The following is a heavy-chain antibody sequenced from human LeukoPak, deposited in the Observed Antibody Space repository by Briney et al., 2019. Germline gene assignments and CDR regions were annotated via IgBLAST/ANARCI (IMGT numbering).Heavy chain of an antibody. CDR2: IKQDGSEK. D-gene: IGHD2-2*01. CDR1: GFTFSSYW. CDR3: ARDTWVVPAAIDY. V-gene: IGHV3-7*01. Sequence: PGGSLRLPCAASGFTFSSYWMSWVRQAPGKGLEWVANIKQDGSEKYYVDSVKGRFTISRDNAKNSLYLQINSLRAEDTAVYYCARDTWVVPAAIDYWGQGTLVTVSS. J-gene: IGHJ4*02.